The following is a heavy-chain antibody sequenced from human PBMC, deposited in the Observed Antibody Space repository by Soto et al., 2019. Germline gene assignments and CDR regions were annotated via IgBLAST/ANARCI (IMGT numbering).Heavy chain of an antibody. D-gene: IGHD5-18*01. Sequence: LRLSCAASGFTVSSNYMSWVRQAPGKGLEWVSVIYSGGSTYYADSVKGRFTISRDNSKNTLYLQMNSLRAEDTAVYYCARESQLSYYYYGMDVWGQGTTVTVSS. CDR3: ARESQLSYYYYGMDV. V-gene: IGHV3-53*01. CDR1: GFTVSSNY. J-gene: IGHJ6*02. CDR2: IYSGGST.